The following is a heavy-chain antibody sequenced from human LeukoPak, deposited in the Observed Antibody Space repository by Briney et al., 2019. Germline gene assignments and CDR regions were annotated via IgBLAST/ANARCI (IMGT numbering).Heavy chain of an antibody. J-gene: IGHJ4*02. Sequence: SETLSLTCTVSGYSISSGYYWSWIRQPPGKGLEWIGEINHSGSTNYNPSLKSRVTISVDTSKNQFSLKLSSVTAADTAVYYCARGSKYSPRLDYWGQGTLVTVSS. CDR1: GYSISSGYY. V-gene: IGHV4-38-2*02. D-gene: IGHD6-6*01. CDR3: ARGSKYSPRLDY. CDR2: INHSGST.